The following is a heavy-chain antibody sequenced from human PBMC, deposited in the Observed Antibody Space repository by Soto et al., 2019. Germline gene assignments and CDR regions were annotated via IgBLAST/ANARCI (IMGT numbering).Heavy chain of an antibody. D-gene: IGHD2-15*01. V-gene: IGHV1-69*13. CDR1: GGTFSTHA. Sequence: GASVKVSCKASGGTFSTHAIIWVRQAPGHGLEWMGAIIPISGTTYYTQNFQGRVTITADEPTSTAFMELSSLKSEDTAMFYCARGYCSGGNCYSGMDVWGQGTMVTAP. J-gene: IGHJ6*02. CDR3: ARGYCSGGNCYSGMDV. CDR2: IIPISGTT.